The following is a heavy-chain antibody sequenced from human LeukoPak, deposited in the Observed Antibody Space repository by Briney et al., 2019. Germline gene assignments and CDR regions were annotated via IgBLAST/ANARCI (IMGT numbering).Heavy chain of an antibody. J-gene: IGHJ5*02. CDR1: GGSISSYY. CDR3: ARGDSYDYVWGGDPYNWFDL. D-gene: IGHD3-16*02. V-gene: IGHV4-59*01. Sequence: SQTLSLTCAVSGGSISSYYWSWIRQPPGKGLEWIGYIYYSGSANYNPSLKSRVTISVDTSKNQFSLKLSSVTAADTAVYYCARGDSYDYVWGGDPYNWFDLWGQGTLVTVSS. CDR2: IYYSGSA.